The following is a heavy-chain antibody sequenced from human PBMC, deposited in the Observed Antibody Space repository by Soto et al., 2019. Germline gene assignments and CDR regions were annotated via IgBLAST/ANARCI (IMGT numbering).Heavy chain of an antibody. Sequence: QVQLVQSGAEVKKPGASVKVSCKASGYTFTGYYMHWVRQAPGQGLEWMGWINPNSGGTNYAQKFQGRVTMTRDTSISTAYMELSRRRSDDTAVYYCARTRGYGDYDVRGDAFDIWGQGTMVTVSS. D-gene: IGHD4-17*01. CDR1: GYTFTGYY. CDR2: INPNSGGT. J-gene: IGHJ3*02. CDR3: ARTRGYGDYDVRGDAFDI. V-gene: IGHV1-2*02.